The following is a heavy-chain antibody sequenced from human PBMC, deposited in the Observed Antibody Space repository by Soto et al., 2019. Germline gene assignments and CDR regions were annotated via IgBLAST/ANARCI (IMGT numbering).Heavy chain of an antibody. CDR3: VLMGLPPPDFDY. Sequence: EVQLVESGGGLVKPGGSLRLSCAASGFTFSSYSMNWVRQAPGKGLEWVSSISSSSSYIYYADSVKGRFTISRDNAKNSLYLQMNSLRAEDTAVYYCVLMGLPPPDFDYWGQGTLVTVSS. CDR1: GFTFSSYS. D-gene: IGHD5-12*01. J-gene: IGHJ4*02. CDR2: ISSSSSYI. V-gene: IGHV3-21*01.